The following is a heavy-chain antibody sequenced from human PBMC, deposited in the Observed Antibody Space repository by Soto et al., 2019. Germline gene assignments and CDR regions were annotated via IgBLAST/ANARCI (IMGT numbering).Heavy chain of an antibody. V-gene: IGHV4-59*08. CDR3: ATTQGVTDFWSGYYSEYYFDY. D-gene: IGHD3-3*01. Sequence: SETLSLTCTVSGGSISSYYWSWIRQPPGKGLEWIGYIYYSGSTNYNPSLKSRVTISVDTSKNQFSLKLSSVTAADTAVYYCATTQGVTDFWSGYYSEYYFDYWGQGTLVTVSS. CDR1: GGSISSYY. CDR2: IYYSGST. J-gene: IGHJ4*02.